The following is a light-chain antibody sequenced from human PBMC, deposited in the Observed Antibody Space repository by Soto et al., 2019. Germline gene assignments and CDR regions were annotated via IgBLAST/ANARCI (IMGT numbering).Light chain of an antibody. CDR3: SSYTGSSTS. Sequence: QSALTQPASVSGSPGQSITISCTGTRSDTGSYNLVSWYQQHPGKAPKLIIYDVSFRPSGISDRFSGSKSGNTASLTISGLQAEDEADYFCSSYTGSSTSFGGGTKVTVL. CDR2: DVS. J-gene: IGLJ3*02. V-gene: IGLV2-14*02. CDR1: RSDTGSYNL.